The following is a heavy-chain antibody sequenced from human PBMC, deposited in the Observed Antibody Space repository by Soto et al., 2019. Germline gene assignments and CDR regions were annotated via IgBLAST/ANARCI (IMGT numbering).Heavy chain of an antibody. CDR1: GYTFTSYG. D-gene: IGHD3-10*01. Sequence: GASVKVSCKASGYTFTSYGISWVRQAPGQGLEWMGWISAYNGNTNYAQKLQGRVTMTTDTSTSTAYMELRSLRSDDTAVYYCARSGGFGELLEGLLYYYGMDVCGQWTTVTVSS. J-gene: IGHJ6*02. V-gene: IGHV1-18*01. CDR2: ISAYNGNT. CDR3: ARSGGFGELLEGLLYYYGMDV.